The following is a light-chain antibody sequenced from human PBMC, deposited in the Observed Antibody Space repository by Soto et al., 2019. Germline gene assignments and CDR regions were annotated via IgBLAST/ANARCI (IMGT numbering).Light chain of an antibody. CDR3: QHYNSYWT. J-gene: IGKJ1*01. Sequence: DSQMTQSPSTLSASLGDRVTITCRASQSISSWLAWYQQKPWKAPKLLIYDASSLESGVPSRFSGSGSGTEFTLTISSLQPDDFATYYCQHYNSYWTFGQGTKVDIK. CDR1: QSISSW. V-gene: IGKV1-5*01. CDR2: DAS.